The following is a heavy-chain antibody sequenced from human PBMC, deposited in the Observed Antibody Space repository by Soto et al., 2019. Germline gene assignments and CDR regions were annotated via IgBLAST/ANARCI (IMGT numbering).Heavy chain of an antibody. CDR3: ARDWDGYCSSTSCHYYYGMDV. D-gene: IGHD2-2*01. Sequence: GGSLRLSCAASGFTFSSYSMNWVRQAPGKGLEWVSSISSSSSYIYYADSVKGRFTISRDNAKNSLYLQMNSLRAGDTAVYYCARDWDGYCSSTSCHYYYGMDVWGQGTTVTVSS. J-gene: IGHJ6*02. V-gene: IGHV3-21*01. CDR1: GFTFSSYS. CDR2: ISSSSSYI.